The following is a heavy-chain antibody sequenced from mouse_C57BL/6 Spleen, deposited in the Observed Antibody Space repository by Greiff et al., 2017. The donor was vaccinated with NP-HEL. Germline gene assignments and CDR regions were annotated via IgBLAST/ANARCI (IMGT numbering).Heavy chain of an antibody. J-gene: IGHJ3*01. CDR2: IWGVGST. D-gene: IGHD1-1*01. CDR3: ASDLGSNPFAY. V-gene: IGHV2-6*01. Sequence: VMLVESGPGLVAPSQSLSITCTVSGFSLTSYGVDWVRQSPGKGLEWLGVIWGVGSTNYNSALKSRLSISKDNSKSQVFLKMNSLQTDDTAMYYCASDLGSNPFAYWGQGTLVTVSA. CDR1: GFSLTSYG.